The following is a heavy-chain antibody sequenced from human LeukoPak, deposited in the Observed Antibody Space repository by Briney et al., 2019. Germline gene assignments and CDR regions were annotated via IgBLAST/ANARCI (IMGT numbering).Heavy chain of an antibody. J-gene: IGHJ4*02. Sequence: ASVKVSCKASGYTFTSYGISWVRQAPGQGLEWMGWISAYNGNTNYAQKLQGRVTMTTDTSTSTAYMELRSLRSDDTAVYYCARDRRSLIAAAGTPKTPFDYWGQGTLVTVSS. V-gene: IGHV1-18*01. CDR2: ISAYNGNT. CDR1: GYTFTSYG. D-gene: IGHD6-13*01. CDR3: ARDRRSLIAAAGTPKTPFDY.